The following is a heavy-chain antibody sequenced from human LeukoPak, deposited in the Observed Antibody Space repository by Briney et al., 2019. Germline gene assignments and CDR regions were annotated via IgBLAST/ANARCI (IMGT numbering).Heavy chain of an antibody. J-gene: IGHJ4*02. CDR1: GFTFTSYS. Sequence: GGSLRLSCAASGFTFTSYSMNWVRQAPGKGLEWVSSISSSSSYIYYADSVKGRFTISRDNAKNSLYLQMNSLRAEDTAVYYCARVSGRDGYNSQRIDYWGLGTLVTVSS. D-gene: IGHD5-24*01. V-gene: IGHV3-21*01. CDR2: ISSSSSYI. CDR3: ARVSGRDGYNSQRIDY.